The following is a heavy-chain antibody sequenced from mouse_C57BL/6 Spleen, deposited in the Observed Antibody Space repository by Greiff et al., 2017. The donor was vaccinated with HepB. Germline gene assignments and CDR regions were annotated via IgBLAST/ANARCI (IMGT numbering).Heavy chain of an antibody. D-gene: IGHD1-1*02. CDR1: GYTFTSYC. J-gene: IGHJ2*01. Sequence: QVQLQQSGAELVKPGASVKMSCKASGYTFTSYCITWVKQRPGQGLEWIGDIYPGSGSTNYNEKFKSKATLTVDTSSSTAYMQLSSLTSEDSAVYYCASKERDRLWFDDWGQGTTLTVSS. CDR3: ASKERDRLWFDD. CDR2: IYPGSGST. V-gene: IGHV1-55*01.